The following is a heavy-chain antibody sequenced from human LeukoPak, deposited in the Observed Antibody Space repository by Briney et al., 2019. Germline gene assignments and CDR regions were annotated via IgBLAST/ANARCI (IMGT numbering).Heavy chain of an antibody. D-gene: IGHD6-19*01. CDR1: GFTFSKYD. V-gene: IGHV3-13*04. CDR2: IGPASDT. J-gene: IGHJ4*02. CDR3: ARGGSGWSFEY. Sequence: PGGSLRLSCAASGFTFSKYDMHWIRQATGKGLEWVSVIGPASDTYYLGSVKGRFTISRENAKNSLSLQMNSLRAGDTAVYYCARGGSGWSFEYWGQGILVTVSS.